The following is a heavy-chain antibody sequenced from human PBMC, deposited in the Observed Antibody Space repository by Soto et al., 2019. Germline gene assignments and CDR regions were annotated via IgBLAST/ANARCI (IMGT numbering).Heavy chain of an antibody. J-gene: IGHJ4*02. Sequence: SETLSLTCTVSGGSISSSSYYWGWIRQPPGKGLEWIGSIYYSGSTYYNPSLKSRVTISVDTSKNQFSLKLSSVTAADTAVYYCARHALMTTVIPSYFDYWGQGTLVTVSS. CDR3: ARHALMTTVIPSYFDY. V-gene: IGHV4-39*01. D-gene: IGHD4-4*01. CDR1: GGSISSSSYY. CDR2: IYYSGST.